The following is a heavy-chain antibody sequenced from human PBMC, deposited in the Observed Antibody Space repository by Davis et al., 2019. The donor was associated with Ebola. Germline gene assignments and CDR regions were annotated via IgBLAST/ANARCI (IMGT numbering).Heavy chain of an antibody. D-gene: IGHD1-26*01. V-gene: IGHV3-30-3*01. CDR2: ISYDGSNK. Sequence: GGSLRLSCAASGFAFSNYAMHWVRHFPGKGLEWVGVISYDGSNKFYADSVKGRFTISRDNSKNTLYLQMNGLRVEDTAIYYCAKDTSNIWFDIWGQGTNVTVSS. J-gene: IGHJ3*02. CDR1: GFAFSNYA. CDR3: AKDTSNIWFDI.